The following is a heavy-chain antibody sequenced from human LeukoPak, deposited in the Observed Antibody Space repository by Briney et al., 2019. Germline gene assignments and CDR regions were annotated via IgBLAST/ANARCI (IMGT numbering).Heavy chain of an antibody. Sequence: GGSLRLSCAASGFTFSSYEMNWVRQAPGKGLEWVSYISSSGSTIYYADSVKGRFTISRDNAKNSLYLQMNSLRAEDTAVYYCARSSGYRSPGAFDIWGQGTMVTVSS. J-gene: IGHJ3*02. CDR1: GFTFSSYE. D-gene: IGHD3-22*01. CDR3: ARSSGYRSPGAFDI. V-gene: IGHV3-48*03. CDR2: ISSSGSTI.